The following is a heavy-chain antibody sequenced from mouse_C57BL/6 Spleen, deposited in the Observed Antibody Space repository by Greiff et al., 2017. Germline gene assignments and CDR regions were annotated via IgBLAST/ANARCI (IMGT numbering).Heavy chain of an antibody. CDR2: IYPRDGST. D-gene: IGHD2-4*01. CDR1: GYTITSYD. Sequence: QVQLQQSGPELVKPGASVKLSCKASGYTITSYDIHWVKQRPGQGLEWIGWIYPRDGSTKYNAKFKGQATLTVDTSSNTAYLELHSLTSEDSAVYFSASYYYEGSYYFDYWGQGTTLTVSA. CDR3: ASYYYEGSYYFDY. J-gene: IGHJ2*01. V-gene: IGHV1-85*01.